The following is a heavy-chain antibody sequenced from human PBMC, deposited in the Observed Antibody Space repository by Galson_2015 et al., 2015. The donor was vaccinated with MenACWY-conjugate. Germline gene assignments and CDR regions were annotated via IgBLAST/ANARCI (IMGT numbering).Heavy chain of an antibody. D-gene: IGHD1-26*01. CDR3: ARVGRPSGSYYDAVENYYYGMDV. CDR2: IIPIFGTA. Sequence: SVKVSCKASGGTFSSYAISWVRQAPGQGLEWMGGIIPIFGTANYAQKFQGRVTITADESTSTAYMELSSLRSEDTAVYYCARVGRPSGSYYDAVENYYYGMDVWGQGTTVTVSS. J-gene: IGHJ6*02. CDR1: GGTFSSYA. V-gene: IGHV1-69*13.